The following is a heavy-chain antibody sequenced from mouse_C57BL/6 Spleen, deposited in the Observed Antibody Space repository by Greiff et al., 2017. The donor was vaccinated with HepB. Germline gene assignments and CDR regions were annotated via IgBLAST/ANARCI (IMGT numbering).Heavy chain of an antibody. V-gene: IGHV1-42*01. CDR1: GYSFTGYY. CDR3: ARRGFTVVAPMDY. CDR2: INPSTGGT. D-gene: IGHD1-1*01. Sequence: EVPLQQSGPELVKPGASVKISCKASGYSFTGYYMNWVKQSPEKSLEWIGEINPSTGGTTYNQKFKAKATLTVDKSSSTAYMQLKSLTSEDSAVYYCARRGFTVVAPMDYWGQGTSVTVSS. J-gene: IGHJ4*01.